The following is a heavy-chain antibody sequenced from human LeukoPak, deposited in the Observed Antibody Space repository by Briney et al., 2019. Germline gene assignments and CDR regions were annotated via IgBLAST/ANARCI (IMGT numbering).Heavy chain of an antibody. CDR2: MYYSGST. CDR1: GGSISNNNYY. J-gene: IGHJ5*02. D-gene: IGHD3-10*01. Sequence: TPSETLSLTCTVSGGSISNNNYYWGWIRQPPGKGLEWIGTMYYSGSTYYNPSLKSRVTVSVDTSKNQFSLKLSSVTAADTAVYYCARRRFGDPGADPWGQGTLVTVSS. V-gene: IGHV4-39*01. CDR3: ARRRFGDPGADP.